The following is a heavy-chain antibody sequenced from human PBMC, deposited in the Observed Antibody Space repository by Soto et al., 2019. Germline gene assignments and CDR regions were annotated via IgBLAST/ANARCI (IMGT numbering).Heavy chain of an antibody. J-gene: IGHJ6*03. CDR3: ARHSARFSSSPYYYYYMDV. V-gene: IGHV3-23*01. CDR2: ISASGGST. D-gene: IGHD6-13*01. CDR1: GFTFSSCA. Sequence: GGSLRLSCAASGFTFSSCAMTWVRQAPGKGLEWVSTISASGGSTYSADSVKGRFTISRDNSKNTLYLQMYSLRAEDTAVYYCARHSARFSSSPYYYYYMDVWGKGTTVTVSS.